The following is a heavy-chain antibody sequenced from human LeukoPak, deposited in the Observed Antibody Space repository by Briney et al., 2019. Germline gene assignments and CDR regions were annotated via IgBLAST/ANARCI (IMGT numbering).Heavy chain of an antibody. CDR3: ARALRFLEWLST. Sequence: PSETLSLTCTVSGGSISSGGYYWSWLRQPPGKGLEWIGYIYHSGSTYYNPSLKSRVTISVDRSKNQFSLKLSSVTAADTAVYYCARALRFLEWLSTWGQGTLVTVSS. V-gene: IGHV4-30-2*01. CDR1: GGSISSGGYY. D-gene: IGHD3-3*01. J-gene: IGHJ5*02. CDR2: IYHSGST.